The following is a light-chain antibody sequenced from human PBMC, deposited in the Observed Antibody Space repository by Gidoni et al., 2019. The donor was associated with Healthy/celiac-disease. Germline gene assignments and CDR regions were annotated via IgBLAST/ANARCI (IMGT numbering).Light chain of an antibody. Sequence: QSVLTQPPSVSAAPGQKVTISCSGSSTNIGNNYVSWYQQLPGTSPKFLIYDNKKRPSGIPDRFSGSKSGTSATLGITGLQTGDEADYYCGTWDSSLSAWVFGGGTKLTVL. CDR3: GTWDSSLSAWV. V-gene: IGLV1-51*01. J-gene: IGLJ3*02. CDR2: DNK. CDR1: STNIGNNY.